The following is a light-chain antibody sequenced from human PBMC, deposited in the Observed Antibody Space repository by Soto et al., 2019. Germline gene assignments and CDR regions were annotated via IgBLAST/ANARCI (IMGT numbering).Light chain of an antibody. CDR1: QSVSSSY. V-gene: IGKV3-20*01. Sequence: EIVLTQSPGTLSLSPGERATLSCRASQSVSSSYLAWYQQKPGQAPRLLIYGASSRATGIPDRFSGSGSGTDFTLTFSRLEPEDFAVYYCQQYGSSPPRLTFGGGTKVDIK. J-gene: IGKJ4*01. CDR3: QQYGSSPPRLT. CDR2: GAS.